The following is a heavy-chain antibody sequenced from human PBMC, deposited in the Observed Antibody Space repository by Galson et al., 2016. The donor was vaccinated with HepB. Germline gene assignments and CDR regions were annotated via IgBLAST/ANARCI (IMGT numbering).Heavy chain of an antibody. V-gene: IGHV4-31*03. CDR3: ARADLVNGMDV. CDR2: IYYTGTS. D-gene: IGHD2-8*02. CDR1: GGSISRGGYY. Sequence: TLSLTCNVSGGSISRGGYYWSWIRQHPGKGLEWIGHIYYTGTSYYNPSLKSRLTISVDTSKNQFSLDLTSVTAADTAVYYCARADLVNGMDVWGQGTTVSVSS. J-gene: IGHJ6*02.